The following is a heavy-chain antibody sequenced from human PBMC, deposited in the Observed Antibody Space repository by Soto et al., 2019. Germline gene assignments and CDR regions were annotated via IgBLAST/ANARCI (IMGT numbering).Heavy chain of an antibody. V-gene: IGHV4-30-4*08. CDR3: VRDLAHGYTGNA. CDR1: GAVVTSGENY. CDR2: IYDSGVT. D-gene: IGHD5-18*01. Sequence: PSETLSLTCSVSGAVVTSGENYWSWVRQPPGKGLEWLGYIYDSGVTSYTPALKSRVTLSLDRPNNQVSLKLRSVTAADTAVYFCVRDLAHGYTGNAWGHGTLVTVSS. J-gene: IGHJ5*01.